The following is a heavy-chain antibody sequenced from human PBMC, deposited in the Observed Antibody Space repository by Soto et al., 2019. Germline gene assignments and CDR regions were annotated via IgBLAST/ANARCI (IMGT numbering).Heavy chain of an antibody. CDR2: IIPIFGTA. CDR3: ARGLHVEMATIPSFDY. Sequence: GSSVKVSCKASGGTFSSYSISWVRQAPGQGLEWMGGIIPIFGTANYAQKFQGRVTITADESTSTAYMELSSLRSEDTAMYYCARGLHVEMATIPSFDYWGQGTLVTVSS. J-gene: IGHJ4*02. D-gene: IGHD5-12*01. CDR1: GGTFSSYS. V-gene: IGHV1-69*13.